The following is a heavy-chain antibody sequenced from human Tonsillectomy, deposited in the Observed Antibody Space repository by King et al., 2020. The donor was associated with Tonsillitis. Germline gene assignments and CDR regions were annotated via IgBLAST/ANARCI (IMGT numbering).Heavy chain of an antibody. CDR2: IDCVDGK. CDR3: ARSTVTNSPVFDY. J-gene: IGHJ4*02. D-gene: IGHD4-17*01. V-gene: IGHV2-70*04. CDR1: GFSLSTNGGR. Sequence: VTLKESGPALVKPTQTLTLTCTFSGFSLSTNGGRVSWIRQPPWKALEWLARIDCVDGKFYSTSLKTRLSNSKDTSKNQVVLTMTNMDPVDTATYYCARSTVTNSPVFDYWGQGTLVTVSS.